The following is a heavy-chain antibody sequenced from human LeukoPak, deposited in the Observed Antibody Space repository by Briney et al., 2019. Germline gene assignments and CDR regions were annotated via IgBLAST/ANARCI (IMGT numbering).Heavy chain of an antibody. Sequence: ASVKVSCKASGYTFTSYYMHWVRQAPGQGLEWMGIINPSGGSTSYAQKFQGRVTMTRDTSTSTVYMELSSLRSEDTAVYYCAREEGIAVKLNDFDYWGQGTLVTVSS. CDR1: GYTFTSYY. J-gene: IGHJ4*02. CDR3: AREEGIAVKLNDFDY. CDR2: INPSGGST. D-gene: IGHD6-19*01. V-gene: IGHV1-46*01.